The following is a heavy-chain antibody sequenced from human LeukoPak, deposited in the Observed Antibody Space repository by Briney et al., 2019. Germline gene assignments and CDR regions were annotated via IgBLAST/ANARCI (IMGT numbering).Heavy chain of an antibody. D-gene: IGHD2-21*01. CDR1: GYTFTSYD. CDR3: ARTPKHRSYLDY. CDR2: MNPNSGNT. V-gene: IGHV1-8*03. Sequence: ASVKVSCKASGYTFTSYDINWVRQATGQGLEWMGWMNPNSGNTGYAQKFQGRVTITRNTSISTAYMELSSLRSEDTAVYYCARTPKHRSYLDYWGQGTLVTVSS. J-gene: IGHJ4*02.